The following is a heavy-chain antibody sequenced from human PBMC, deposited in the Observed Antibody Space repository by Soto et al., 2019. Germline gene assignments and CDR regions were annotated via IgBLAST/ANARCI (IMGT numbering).Heavy chain of an antibody. Sequence: SETLSLNCTVSGGSINGYYWSWIRQLAGWGLNCIVRFYHTVYTTYNPSLRKHVTISLYTSKNHISLNLTSVTAADTTVYYCAKVPLLGGWAARPGSWFDPWGLGSLVTVSA. CDR3: AKVPLLGGWAARPGSWFDP. CDR1: GGSINGYY. D-gene: IGHD6-6*01. CDR2: FYHTVYT. J-gene: IGHJ5*02. V-gene: IGHV4-4*07.